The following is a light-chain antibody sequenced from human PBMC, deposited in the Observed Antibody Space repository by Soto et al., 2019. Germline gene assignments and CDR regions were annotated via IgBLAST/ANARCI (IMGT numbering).Light chain of an antibody. V-gene: IGKV3-11*01. J-gene: IGKJ4*01. CDR1: QSVGSH. CDR2: DAS. CDR3: QQRSSWLWLT. Sequence: EIVLTQSPATLSLSPGEGATLSCRTSQSVGSHLAGYQQKPGQVPRLLIHDASRRATGIPHRFSGSGSGTDFTLPTSSLEPEDFAVYYCQQRSSWLWLTFGGGTKVEIK.